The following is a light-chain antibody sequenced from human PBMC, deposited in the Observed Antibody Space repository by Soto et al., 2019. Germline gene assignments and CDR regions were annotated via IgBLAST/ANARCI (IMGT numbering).Light chain of an antibody. CDR3: QQRSNWLT. Sequence: DIVLTQSPATLSLSPGERATLSCRASQSVSSYLAWYQQKPGQAPRLLIYDASNRATGIPARFSGSGSGTDFTFTIGSLEPEDFAVYYCQQRSNWLTFGGGTKVEIK. CDR1: QSVSSY. J-gene: IGKJ4*02. CDR2: DAS. V-gene: IGKV3-11*01.